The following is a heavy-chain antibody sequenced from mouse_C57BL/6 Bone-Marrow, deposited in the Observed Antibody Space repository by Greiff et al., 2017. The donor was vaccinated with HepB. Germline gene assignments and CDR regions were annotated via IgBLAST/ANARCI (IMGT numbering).Heavy chain of an antibody. D-gene: IGHD4-1*01. J-gene: IGHJ2*01. Sequence: VHLVESGAELVRPGASVKLSCKASGYTFTDYYINWVKQRPGQGLEWIARIYPGSGNTYYNEKFKGKATLTAEKSSSTAYMQLSSLTSEDSAVYFCAAMAGETGHFDYWGQGTTLTVSS. V-gene: IGHV1-76*01. CDR3: AAMAGETGHFDY. CDR2: IYPGSGNT. CDR1: GYTFTDYY.